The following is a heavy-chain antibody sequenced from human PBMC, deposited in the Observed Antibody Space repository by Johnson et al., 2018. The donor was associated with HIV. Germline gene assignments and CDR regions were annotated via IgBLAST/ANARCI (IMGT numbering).Heavy chain of an antibody. Sequence: QVQLVESGGGVVQPGRSLRLSCAASGFPFSSYAMHWVRQAPGKGLEWVACISYDGSNKYYADSVKGRFTISRDNSKNTLYLQMNSLRTEDTAVDYCARGGGSWWGTEIDTFDIWGQGTMVTVSS. V-gene: IGHV3-30*04. J-gene: IGHJ3*02. D-gene: IGHD1/OR15-1a*01. CDR1: GFPFSSYA. CDR3: ARGGGSWWGTEIDTFDI. CDR2: ISYDGSNK.